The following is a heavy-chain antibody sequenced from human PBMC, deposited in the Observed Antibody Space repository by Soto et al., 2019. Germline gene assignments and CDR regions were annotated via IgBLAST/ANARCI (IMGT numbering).Heavy chain of an antibody. CDR1: GGSFSGYY. Sequence: PSETLSLTCAVYGGSFSGYYWSWIRQPPGKGLEWIGEINHSGSTNYNPSLKSRVTISVDTSKNQFSLKLSSVTAADTAVYYCARVQLVRFFDYWGQGTLVTVLL. J-gene: IGHJ4*02. CDR3: ARVQLVRFFDY. CDR2: INHSGST. V-gene: IGHV4-34*01. D-gene: IGHD6-13*01.